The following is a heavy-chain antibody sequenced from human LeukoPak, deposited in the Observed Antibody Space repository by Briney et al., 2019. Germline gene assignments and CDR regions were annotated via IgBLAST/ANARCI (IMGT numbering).Heavy chain of an antibody. CDR2: IWYDGSNE. Sequence: GRSLRLSCAASGFTFSRYGMHWVRQAPGKGLEWVTVIWYDGSNENYADFVKGRFTISRDNSKNTLYLQMNCLRAEDTAVYYCVRNTVTDDGFDIWGQGTMVTVSP. CDR3: VRNTVTDDGFDI. D-gene: IGHD4-17*01. J-gene: IGHJ3*02. V-gene: IGHV3-33*01. CDR1: GFTFSRYG.